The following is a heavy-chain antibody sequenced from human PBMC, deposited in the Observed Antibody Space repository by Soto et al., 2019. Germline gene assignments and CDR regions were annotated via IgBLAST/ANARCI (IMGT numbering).Heavy chain of an antibody. CDR2: IDYNGVT. Sequence: PSQTLSLPWTVYCGSIYRSGYYWGWIRQPPGRGLEWIGNIDYNGVTYANPSLKSRVTISRDTSKNQFSLKLTSVTAADTDLYYCGKVVVGATGHTDYDSWGPGTLVTVSS. CDR1: CGSIYRSGYY. D-gene: IGHD2-15*01. CDR3: GKVVVGATGHTDYDS. V-gene: IGHV4-39*01. J-gene: IGHJ5*01.